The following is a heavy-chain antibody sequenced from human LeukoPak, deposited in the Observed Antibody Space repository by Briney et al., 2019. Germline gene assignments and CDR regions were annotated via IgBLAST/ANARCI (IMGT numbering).Heavy chain of an antibody. CDR2: MNPNSGNT. CDR3: ARGDYDFWSGYFKGYNWFDP. J-gene: IGHJ5*02. Sequence: ASVRVSCKASGYTFTSYDINWVRQATGQGLEWMGWMNPNSGNTGYAQKFQGRVTITRNTSISTAYMELSSLRSEDTAVYYCARGDYDFWSGYFKGYNWFDPWGQGTRVTVSS. V-gene: IGHV1-8*03. CDR1: GYTFTSYD. D-gene: IGHD3-3*01.